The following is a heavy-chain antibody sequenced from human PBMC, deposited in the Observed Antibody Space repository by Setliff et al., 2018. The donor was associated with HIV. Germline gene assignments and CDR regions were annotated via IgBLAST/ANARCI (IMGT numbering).Heavy chain of an antibody. CDR3: ARARTDYYDRGRRSHYYIDV. CDR2: ISASKGNT. CDR1: GYNFTSNG. J-gene: IGHJ6*03. Sequence: ASVKVSCKASGYNFTSNGISWVRQAPGQGLEWMGRISASKGNTKYTQDFQGRVTMTTDTSTSTVYMELRSLRSDDTAVYYCARARTDYYDRGRRSHYYIDVWARGATVTVSS. V-gene: IGHV1-18*01. D-gene: IGHD3-22*01.